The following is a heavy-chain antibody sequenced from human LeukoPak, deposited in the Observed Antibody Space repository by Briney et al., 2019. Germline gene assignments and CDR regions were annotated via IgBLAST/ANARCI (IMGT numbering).Heavy chain of an antibody. CDR1: GFTFSSYR. CDR2: ISASSNNV. D-gene: IGHD6-19*01. Sequence: GGSLRLSCAASGFTFSSYRMSWVRQAPGKGLEWVSSISASSNNVYYADSVKGRFTVSRDNAKDSLYLQMNSLRGDDTAVYYCSRDATPQYSSGWVFFDYWGQGTLVTVSS. J-gene: IGHJ4*02. CDR3: SRDATPQYSSGWVFFDY. V-gene: IGHV3-48*01.